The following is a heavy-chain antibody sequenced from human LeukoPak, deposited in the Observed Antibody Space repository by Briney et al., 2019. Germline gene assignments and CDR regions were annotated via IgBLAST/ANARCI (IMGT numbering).Heavy chain of an antibody. CDR2: INPNSGGT. J-gene: IGHJ4*02. CDR3: ASDGYSYGYMDY. CDR1: GYTFTGYY. Sequence: ASVKVSCKASGYTFTGYYMHWVRQAPGQGLEWMGRINPNSGGTNYAQKFQGRVTMTRDTSISTAYMELSRLRSDNTAVYYCASDGYSYGYMDYWGQGTLVTVSS. D-gene: IGHD5-18*01. V-gene: IGHV1-2*06.